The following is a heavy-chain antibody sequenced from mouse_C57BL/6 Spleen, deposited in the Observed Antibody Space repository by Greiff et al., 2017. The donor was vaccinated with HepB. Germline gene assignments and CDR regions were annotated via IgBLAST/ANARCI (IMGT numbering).Heavy chain of an antibody. V-gene: IGHV5-17*01. CDR2: ISSGSSTI. D-gene: IGHD1-1*01. Sequence: EVKLMESGGGLVKPGGSLKLSCAASGFTFSDYGMHWVRQAPEKGLEWVAYISSGSSTIYYADTVKGRFTISRDNAKNTLFLQMTSLRSEDTAMYYCARDHYYGSSYGYFDVWGTGTTVTVSS. CDR1: GFTFSDYG. J-gene: IGHJ1*03. CDR3: ARDHYYGSSYGYFDV.